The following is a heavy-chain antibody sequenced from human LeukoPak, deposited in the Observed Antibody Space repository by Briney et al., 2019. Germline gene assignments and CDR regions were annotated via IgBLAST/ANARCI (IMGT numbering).Heavy chain of an antibody. V-gene: IGHV4-39*07. CDR2: IYYSGST. J-gene: IGHJ5*02. CDR1: GGSISSSSYY. D-gene: IGHD2-2*01. CDR3: ARGGGDIVVVPAAFGFDP. Sequence: SETLSLTCTVSGGSISSSSYYWGWIRQPPGKGLEWIGSIYYSGSTYYNPSLKSRATISVDTSKNQFSLKLSSVTAADTAVYYCARGGGDIVVVPAAFGFDPWGQGTLVTVSS.